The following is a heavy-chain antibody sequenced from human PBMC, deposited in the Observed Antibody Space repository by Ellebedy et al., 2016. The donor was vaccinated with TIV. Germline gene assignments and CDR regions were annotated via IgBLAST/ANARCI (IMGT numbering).Heavy chain of an antibody. CDR3: AKAGPLGHLGSSDY. Sequence: GESLKISCAASGFFFSNYDMHWVRQAPGKGLEGVAYIRFDGSHYFYTDSVKGRFTISRDNSKNTLSLQMNSLSLEDTAVYYCAKAGPLGHLGSSDYWGQGTLVAVSS. J-gene: IGHJ4*02. V-gene: IGHV3-30*02. CDR2: IRFDGSHY. D-gene: IGHD6-19*01. CDR1: GFFFSNYD.